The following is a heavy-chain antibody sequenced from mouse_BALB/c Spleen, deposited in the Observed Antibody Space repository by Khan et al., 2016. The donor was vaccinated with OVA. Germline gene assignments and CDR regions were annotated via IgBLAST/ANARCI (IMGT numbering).Heavy chain of an antibody. J-gene: IGHJ4*01. Sequence: QVQLKESGPGLVAPSQSLSITCTVSGFSLTDYGVSWIRQPPGKGLEWLGFIWGGGSTSSNSALNSRLSIRKDNSKSQVILKMNSPQTDDTDMYYCAKLLWSHYYAMDYWGQGTSVTVSS. CDR2: IWGGGST. D-gene: IGHD1-1*02. CDR1: GFSLTDYG. CDR3: AKLLWSHYYAMDY. V-gene: IGHV2-6-5*01.